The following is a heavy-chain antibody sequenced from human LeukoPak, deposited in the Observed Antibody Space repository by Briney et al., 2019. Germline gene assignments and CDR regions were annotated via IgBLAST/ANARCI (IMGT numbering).Heavy chain of an antibody. D-gene: IGHD3-16*01. V-gene: IGHV7-4-1*02. CDR1: GYTFTSYG. J-gene: IGHJ3*02. CDR3: ARDERGETRGAFDI. CDR2: INTNTKNP. Sequence: ASVKVSCKASGYTFTSYGINWMRQAPGQGLEWMGWINTNTKNPTYAQGFTGRFVFSLDTSVSTAYLQISSLKAEDTAVYYCARDERGETRGAFDIWGQGTMVTVSS.